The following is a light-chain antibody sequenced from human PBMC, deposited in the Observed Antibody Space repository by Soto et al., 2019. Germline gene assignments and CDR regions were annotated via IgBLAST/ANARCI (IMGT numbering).Light chain of an antibody. CDR2: GAS. Sequence: VMTQSQGTLSGYLGSGATLSCTARQSVDGYLAWYQQKPGQAPRLLIYGASTRATGVTARFRGGGSGTEFTLTISSLQSEDSAVYYCQQYHKWPPITFGQGTRLE. CDR3: QQYHKWPPIT. V-gene: IGKV3-15*01. J-gene: IGKJ5*01. CDR1: QSVDGY.